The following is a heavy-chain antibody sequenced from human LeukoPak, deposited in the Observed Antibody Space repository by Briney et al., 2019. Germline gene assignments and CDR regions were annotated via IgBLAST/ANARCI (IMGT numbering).Heavy chain of an antibody. D-gene: IGHD6-19*01. CDR1: GGTFSSYA. Sequence: VASVKVSCKASGGTFSSYAISWVRQAPGQGLEWMGWISAYNGNTNYARKLQGRVTMTTDTSTSTAYMELRSLRSDDTAVYYCARDSIAVADGAFDYWGQGTLVTVSS. CDR3: ARDSIAVADGAFDY. V-gene: IGHV1-18*01. J-gene: IGHJ4*02. CDR2: ISAYNGNT.